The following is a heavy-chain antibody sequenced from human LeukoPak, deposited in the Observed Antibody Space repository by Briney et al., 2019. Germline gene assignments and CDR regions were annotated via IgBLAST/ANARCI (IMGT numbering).Heavy chain of an antibody. CDR2: LYPGDSDA. CDR3: ARHVSGDYGRFEY. V-gene: IGHV5-51*01. D-gene: IGHD4-17*01. J-gene: IGHJ4*02. CDR1: GYSFTTYW. Sequence: GESLKISCKGSGYSFTTYWIGWVRQMPGKGLEWMGILYPGDSDARYSLSFQGQVTIFAVKANSLAFVDWSKREAWSTAVLECARHVSGDYGRFEYWGQGTLVTVSS.